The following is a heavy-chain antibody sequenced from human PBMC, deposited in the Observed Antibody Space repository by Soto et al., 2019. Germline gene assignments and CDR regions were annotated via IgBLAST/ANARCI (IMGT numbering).Heavy chain of an antibody. CDR1: GFTLSTYA. V-gene: IGHV3-23*01. CDR3: AKVVCSSNCYDY. CDR2: ISVSGGNT. J-gene: IGHJ4*02. Sequence: PGGSLRLSCAASGFTLSTYAMSWVRQAPGKGLEWVSSISVSGGNTYYADSVEGRFTISGDNSKNTLSLQMNSLRAEDTAIYYCAKVVCSSNCYDYWGQGTLVTVS. D-gene: IGHD2-2*01.